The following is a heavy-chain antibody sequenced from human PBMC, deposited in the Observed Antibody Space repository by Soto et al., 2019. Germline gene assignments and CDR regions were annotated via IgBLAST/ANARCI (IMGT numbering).Heavy chain of an antibody. CDR3: IRGPRARSSGPGAY. V-gene: IGHV3-74*01. Sequence: PGGSLRLSCEASGFVFKMYYMHWVRQVPGKGPEWVSRISDEGKSTTYADSGKDRFTISRDNSKDTLYLQLYNFRGDDTGLYDFIRGPRARSSGPGAYWGQGTQVTVSS. J-gene: IGHJ4*02. CDR1: GFVFKMYY. D-gene: IGHD7-27*01. CDR2: ISDEGKST.